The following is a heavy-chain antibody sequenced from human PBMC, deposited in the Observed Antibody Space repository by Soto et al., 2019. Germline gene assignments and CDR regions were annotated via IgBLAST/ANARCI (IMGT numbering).Heavy chain of an antibody. Sequence: PSETLSLTCTVSGGSVSSGSYYWSWIRQPPGKGLEWIGYIYYSGSTNYNPSLKSRVTISVDTSKNQFSLKLSSVTAADTAVYYCARGNYYDILTGYGYWGQGTLVTVSS. CDR1: GGSVSSGSYY. D-gene: IGHD3-9*01. CDR3: ARGNYYDILTGYGY. CDR2: IYYSGST. V-gene: IGHV4-61*01. J-gene: IGHJ4*02.